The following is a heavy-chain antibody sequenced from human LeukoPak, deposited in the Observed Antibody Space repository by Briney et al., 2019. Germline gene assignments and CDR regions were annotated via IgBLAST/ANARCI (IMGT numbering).Heavy chain of an antibody. CDR1: GFTFRSYA. V-gene: IGHV3-30-3*01. D-gene: IGHD3-3*01. Sequence: PGRSLRLSCAASGFTFRSYAMHWVRQAPGKGLEWVAVISYDGSNKYYADSVKGRFTISRDNSKNTLYLQMNSLRAEDTAVYYCARGRYDFSSGYDYWGQGTLVTVSS. CDR3: ARGRYDFSSGYDY. CDR2: ISYDGSNK. J-gene: IGHJ4*02.